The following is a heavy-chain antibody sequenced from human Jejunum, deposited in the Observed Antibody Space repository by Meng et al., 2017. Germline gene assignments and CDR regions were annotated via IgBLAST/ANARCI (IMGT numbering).Heavy chain of an antibody. CDR3: ARMDSAFHYFDY. D-gene: IGHD2-2*03. CDR2: IYHTGSP. CDR1: GGSINRDGYT. Sequence: QLQLQESGSGLVKPSQALSPPCAVSGGSINRDGYTWSWIRQPPGKGLEWIGYIYHTGSPYYNPSLKSRLTISVDRSENQFSLKLSSVTAADTAVYYCARMDSAFHYFDYWGQGTLVTVSS. J-gene: IGHJ4*02. V-gene: IGHV4-30-2*01.